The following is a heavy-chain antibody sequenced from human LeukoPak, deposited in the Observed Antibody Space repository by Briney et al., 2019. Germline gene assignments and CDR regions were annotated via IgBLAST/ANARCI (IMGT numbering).Heavy chain of an antibody. V-gene: IGHV3-23*01. Sequence: PGGSLRLSCAASGFTFSSYVMSWVRQAPGKGLEWVSSISNSGGSTYSADSVKGRFTISRDNSKNTLYLRMNSLRAEDTAVYYCAKDRGLFTMIVVAYDYWGQGTLVTVSS. D-gene: IGHD3-22*01. J-gene: IGHJ4*02. CDR1: GFTFSSYV. CDR3: AKDRGLFTMIVVAYDY. CDR2: ISNSGGST.